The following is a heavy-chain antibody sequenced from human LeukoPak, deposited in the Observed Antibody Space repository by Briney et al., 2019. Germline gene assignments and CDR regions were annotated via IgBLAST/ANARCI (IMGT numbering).Heavy chain of an antibody. CDR1: GFTFSSYW. CDR3: AKPDSSGYYYTYPFDY. D-gene: IGHD3-22*01. V-gene: IGHV3-74*01. Sequence: PGGSLRLSCAASGFTFSSYWMHWVRHAPGKGLVWVSRINSDGSSTSYADSVKGRFTISRDNAKNTLYLQMNSLRAEDTAVYYCAKPDSSGYYYTYPFDYWGQGTLATVSS. CDR2: INSDGSST. J-gene: IGHJ4*02.